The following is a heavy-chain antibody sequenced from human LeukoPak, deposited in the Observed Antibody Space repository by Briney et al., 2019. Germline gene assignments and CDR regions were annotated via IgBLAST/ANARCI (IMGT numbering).Heavy chain of an antibody. Sequence: SVKVSCKASGGTFSSYAISWVRQAPGQGLEWMGGIIPIFGTANYAQKFQGRVTITADKSTSTAYMELSSLRSEDTAVYYCARGSGSYYGYNWFDPWGQGTLVTVSS. CDR2: IIPIFGTA. D-gene: IGHD1-26*01. J-gene: IGHJ5*02. CDR3: ARGSGSYYGYNWFDP. V-gene: IGHV1-69*06. CDR1: GGTFSSYA.